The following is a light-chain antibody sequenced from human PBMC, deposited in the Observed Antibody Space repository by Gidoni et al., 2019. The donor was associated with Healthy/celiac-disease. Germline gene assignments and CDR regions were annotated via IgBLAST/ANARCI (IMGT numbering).Light chain of an antibody. J-gene: IGKJ2*01. CDR3: QQSYSTPPYT. CDR2: AAS. CDR1: QSISSY. V-gene: IGKV1-39*01. Sequence: DIQMTQSPSSLSASVGDRVTITCRASQSISSYLNWYQQKPGKAPKLLIYAASSVQSGVPSRFSGSGSWTDFTLTISSRQPEDFATYYCQQSYSTPPYTFGQGTKLEIK.